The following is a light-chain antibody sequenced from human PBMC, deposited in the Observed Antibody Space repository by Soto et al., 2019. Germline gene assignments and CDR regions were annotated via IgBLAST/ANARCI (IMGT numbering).Light chain of an antibody. CDR3: QQAGT. CDR2: GAS. CDR1: QSVSSN. V-gene: IGKV3-15*01. J-gene: IGKJ3*01. Sequence: EIVMTQSPATLSVSPGERATLSCRASQSVSSNLAWYQQKPGQAPRLIIYGASTRATGIPARFSCSGSGTEFTLTISSLQSEDFAVYYCQQAGTFGPGTKVDIK.